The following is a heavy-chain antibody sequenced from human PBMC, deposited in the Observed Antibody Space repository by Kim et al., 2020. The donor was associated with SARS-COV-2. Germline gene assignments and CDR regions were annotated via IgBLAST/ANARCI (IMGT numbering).Heavy chain of an antibody. Sequence: DSVKGRFTISRDNAKNSLYLQMNSLRAEDTAVYYCARDFGITMVRGVFDYWGQGTLVTVSS. J-gene: IGHJ4*02. D-gene: IGHD3-10*01. V-gene: IGHV3-48*03. CDR3: ARDFGITMVRGVFDY.